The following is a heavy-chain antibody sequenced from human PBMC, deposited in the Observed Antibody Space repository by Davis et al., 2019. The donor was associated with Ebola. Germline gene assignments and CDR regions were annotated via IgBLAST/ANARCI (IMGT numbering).Heavy chain of an antibody. Sequence: HTGGSLRLSCAASGFTFSSYGMHWVRQVPGKGLVWVSRIDPDGSKTSYADSVKGRFTISRDNAKNTLYLQMNSLRADDTALYYCAKGSRSDGSCYSGSDYWGQGTLVTVSS. J-gene: IGHJ4*02. CDR3: AKGSRSDGSCYSGSDY. V-gene: IGHV3-74*01. CDR2: IDPDGSKT. CDR1: GFTFSSYG. D-gene: IGHD2-15*01.